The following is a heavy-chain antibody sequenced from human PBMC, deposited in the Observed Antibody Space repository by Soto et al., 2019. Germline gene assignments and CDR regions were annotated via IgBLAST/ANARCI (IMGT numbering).Heavy chain of an antibody. CDR3: RVPAVTFDY. D-gene: IGHD2-2*01. V-gene: IGHV3-73*01. CDR2: IRSKANSYAT. Sequence: AGGSLRLSCAASGFTFSGSAMHWVRQASGKGLEWVGRIRSKANSYATAYAASVKGRFTISRDDSKNTAYLQMNSLKTEDTAVYYCRVPAVTFDYWGQGTLVTVSS. CDR1: GFTFSGSA. J-gene: IGHJ4*02.